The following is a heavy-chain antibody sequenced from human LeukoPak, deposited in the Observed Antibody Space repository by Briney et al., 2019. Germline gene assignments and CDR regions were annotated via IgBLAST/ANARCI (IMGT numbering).Heavy chain of an antibody. CDR1: GFTFSSYA. V-gene: IGHV3-30-3*01. CDR2: ISYDGSNK. J-gene: IGHJ4*02. CDR3: ARDRYYYDSSGYPK. D-gene: IGHD3-22*01. Sequence: PGGSLRLSCAASGFTFSSYAMHWVRQAPGKGLEWVAVISYDGSNKYYADSVKGRFTISRDNSKNTLYLQMSSLRAEDTAVYYCARDRYYYDSSGYPKWGQGTLVTVSS.